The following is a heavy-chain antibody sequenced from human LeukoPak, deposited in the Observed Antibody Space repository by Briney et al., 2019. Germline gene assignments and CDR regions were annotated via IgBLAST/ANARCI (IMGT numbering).Heavy chain of an antibody. CDR2: MNPNSGNT. Sequence: ASVKVSCKSSGYTFTSYDINWVRQATGQGLEWMGWMNPNSGNTGYAKKFQGRVTMTRNTSISTAYMELSSLRSEDTAVYYCASRITIFGVVIMEDYWGQGTLVTVSS. D-gene: IGHD3-3*01. CDR1: GYTFTSYD. CDR3: ASRITIFGVVIMEDY. J-gene: IGHJ4*02. V-gene: IGHV1-8*01.